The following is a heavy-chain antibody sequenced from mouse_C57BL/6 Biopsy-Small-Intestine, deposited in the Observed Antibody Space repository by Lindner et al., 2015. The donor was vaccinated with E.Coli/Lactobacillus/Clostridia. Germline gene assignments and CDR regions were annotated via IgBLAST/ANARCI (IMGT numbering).Heavy chain of an antibody. D-gene: IGHD1-1*01. J-gene: IGHJ1*03. Sequence: VQLQESGPELVKPGASVKLSCKASGYTFTTYDINWVKQRPGQGLEWIGWIYPRDGSSKYNEKFKGKATLTVDTSSNTAYMELHSLTSEDSAVYFCARKGVFTTVVAPDWYFDIWGTGTTVTVSS. CDR3: ARKGVFTTVVAPDWYFDI. CDR2: IYPRDGSS. CDR1: GYTFTTYD. V-gene: IGHV1-85*01.